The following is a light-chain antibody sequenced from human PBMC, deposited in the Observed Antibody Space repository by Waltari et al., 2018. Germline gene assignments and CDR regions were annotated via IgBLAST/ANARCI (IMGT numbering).Light chain of an antibody. CDR1: RAISKS. Sequence: CRCGRAISKSLAWYQQKRGKAPKVILYRASTLESGVPSRFSGSGTGTDYTLTISSLQPEDFATYYCQQYAATPLTFGGGTKVEIK. CDR3: QQYAATPLT. CDR2: RAS. V-gene: IGKV1-NL1*01. J-gene: IGKJ4*02.